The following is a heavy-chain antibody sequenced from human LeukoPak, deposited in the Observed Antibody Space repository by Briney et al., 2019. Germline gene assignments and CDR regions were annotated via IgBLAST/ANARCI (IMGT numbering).Heavy chain of an antibody. CDR3: ARTGLRYFDWLLGYFDY. Sequence: GGSLRLSCAASGFTFSSYGMSWVRQAPGKGLEWVSAISGSGGSTYYADSVKGRFTISRDNAKNSLYLQMNSLRAEDTAVYYCARTGLRYFDWLLGYFDYWGQGTLVTVSS. J-gene: IGHJ4*02. V-gene: IGHV3-23*01. CDR1: GFTFSSYG. D-gene: IGHD3-9*01. CDR2: ISGSGGST.